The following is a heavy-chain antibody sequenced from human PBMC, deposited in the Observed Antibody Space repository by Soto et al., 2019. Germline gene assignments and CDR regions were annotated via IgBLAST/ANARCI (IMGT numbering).Heavy chain of an antibody. CDR2: IIPILGIA. CDR1: GGTFSSYT. CDR3: ARETGCSSTSCYNSMDV. Sequence: QVQLVQSGAEVKKPGSSVKVSCKASGGTFSSYTISWVRQAPGQGLEWMGRIIPILGIANYAQKFQGRVTITADKSTSTAYMELSSRRSEDTAVYYCARETGCSSTSCYNSMDVWGQGTTVTVSS. J-gene: IGHJ6*02. D-gene: IGHD2-2*01. V-gene: IGHV1-69*08.